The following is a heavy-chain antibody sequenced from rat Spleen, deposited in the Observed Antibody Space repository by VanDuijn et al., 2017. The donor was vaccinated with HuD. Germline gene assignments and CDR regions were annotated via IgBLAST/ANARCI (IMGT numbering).Heavy chain of an antibody. J-gene: IGHJ2*01. Sequence: EVQLVESGGGLVQPGRSLKLSCAASGFTFSDYYMAWVRQAPTKGLEWVTSISPSGVTYYRDSVKGRFTVSRENAKSTLYLQMDSLRSEDTATYYGAGHGSGYGVMDAWGQGVMVTVSS. CDR3: AGHGSGYGVMDA. D-gene: IGHD4-3*01. V-gene: IGHV5-25*01. CDR2: ISPSGVT. CDR1: GFTFSDYY.